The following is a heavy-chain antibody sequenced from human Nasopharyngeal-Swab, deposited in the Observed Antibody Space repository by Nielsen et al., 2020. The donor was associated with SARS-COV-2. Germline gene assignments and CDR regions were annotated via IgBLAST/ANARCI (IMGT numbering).Heavy chain of an antibody. J-gene: IGHJ4*02. Sequence: AAGHGLEWVSAISGSGGSTYYADSVKGRFTISRDNSKNTLYLQMNSLRAEDTAVYYCAKEDGIVGATRDFGAYWGQGTLVTVSS. CDR2: ISGSGGST. CDR3: AKEDGIVGATRDFGAY. V-gene: IGHV3-23*01. D-gene: IGHD1-26*01.